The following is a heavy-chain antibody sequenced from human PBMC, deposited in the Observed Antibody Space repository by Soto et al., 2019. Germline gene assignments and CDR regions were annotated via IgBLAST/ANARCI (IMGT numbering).Heavy chain of an antibody. CDR3: AVLAGVTPLTDALDI. Sequence: EVQLVESGGGLVQPGGSLRLSCAASGFTFRSYWMHWVRQAPGKGLMWVSRMTPDGSSTSYADSAKGRFTMSRDNAQNTLYLQMSSLRAEDTAAYYFAVLAGVTPLTDALDIWGQGTMVTVSS. V-gene: IGHV3-74*01. CDR2: MTPDGSST. CDR1: GFTFRSYW. D-gene: IGHD2-21*02. J-gene: IGHJ3*02.